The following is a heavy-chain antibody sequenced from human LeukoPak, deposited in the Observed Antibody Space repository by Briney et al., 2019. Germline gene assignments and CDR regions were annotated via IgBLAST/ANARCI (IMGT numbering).Heavy chain of an antibody. J-gene: IGHJ6*03. D-gene: IGHD6-19*01. Sequence: GGSLRLSCAASGFTFSSYSMNWVRQAPGKGLEWVSSISSSSSYIYYADSVKGRFTISRDNAKNSLYLQMNSLRAEDTAVYYCARDAGYSSGWTNYYYYYYYMDVWGKGTTVTVSS. CDR1: GFTFSSYS. CDR2: ISSSSSYI. V-gene: IGHV3-21*01. CDR3: ARDAGYSSGWTNYYYYYYYMDV.